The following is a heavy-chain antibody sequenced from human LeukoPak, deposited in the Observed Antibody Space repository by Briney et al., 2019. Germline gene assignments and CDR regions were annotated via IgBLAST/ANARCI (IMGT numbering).Heavy chain of an antibody. CDR3: AKDRDIILTGHGMDV. D-gene: IGHD3-9*01. V-gene: IGHV3-7*03. CDR2: VNQNGTEK. J-gene: IGHJ6*02. CDR1: GFTFSRYW. Sequence: GGSLRLSCAVSGFTFSRYWMSWVRQAPGKGLEWVGNVNQNGTEKYSVDSVKGRFTISRDNAKNSVYLQMNSLRAEDTAVYYCAKDRDIILTGHGMDVWGQGTTVTVSS.